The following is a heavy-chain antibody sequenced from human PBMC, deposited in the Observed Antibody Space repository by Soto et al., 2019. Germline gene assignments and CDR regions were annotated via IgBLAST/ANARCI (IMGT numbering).Heavy chain of an antibody. V-gene: IGHV4-31*03. CDR3: ARLRIATNNYKWFDP. D-gene: IGHD2-21*01. CDR1: GAALNSGNYY. J-gene: IGHJ5*02. Sequence: SETLSLTCSVSGAALNSGNYYWSWIRQVPGKGLEWIGHIYVTGAVDYNPSLRDRITISQDTSERQFSLNLRLVTAADTAVYYCARLRIATNNYKWFDPWGQGTLVTASS. CDR2: IYVTGAV.